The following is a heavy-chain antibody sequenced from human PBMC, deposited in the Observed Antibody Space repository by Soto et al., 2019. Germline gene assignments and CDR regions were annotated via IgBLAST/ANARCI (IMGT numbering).Heavy chain of an antibody. D-gene: IGHD3-10*01. Sequence: QVQLQESGPGLVKPSETLSLTCTVSGGSISSGGYYWSWIRQHPGKGLEWIGYIYYSGSTYYNPSLKSRVTISVDTSKNQFSLKLSSVTAADTAVYYCARERFGDPTLDYWGQGTLVTVSS. J-gene: IGHJ4*02. CDR3: ARERFGDPTLDY. V-gene: IGHV4-31*03. CDR1: GGSISSGGYY. CDR2: IYYSGST.